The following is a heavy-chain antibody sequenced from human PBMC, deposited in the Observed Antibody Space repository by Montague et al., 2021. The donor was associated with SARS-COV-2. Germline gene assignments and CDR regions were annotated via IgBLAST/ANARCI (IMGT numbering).Heavy chain of an antibody. J-gene: IGHJ4*02. V-gene: IGHV4-59*01. CDR1: GASMSGYN. Sequence: SETLSLTCTVSGASMSGYNWGWVRKPPGKGPEWIGNIYSSGSTHYNPSLKSRVTISVDTSKSQFSLRLTSVTAADTAVYYCVREGRSSAYAMDYWGQGTLVTVSS. D-gene: IGHD3-22*01. CDR3: VREGRSSAYAMDY. CDR2: IYSSGST.